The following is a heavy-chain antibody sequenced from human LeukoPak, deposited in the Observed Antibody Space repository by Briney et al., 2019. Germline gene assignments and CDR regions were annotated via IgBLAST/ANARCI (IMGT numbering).Heavy chain of an antibody. J-gene: IGHJ6*03. CDR3: ARDVLGYCSSTSCSDYYYYYMDV. D-gene: IGHD2-2*01. Sequence: GGSLRLSCTVSGFTVSSNSMSWVRQAPGKGLEWVSFIYSGTTHYSDSVKGRFTISRDNAKNSLYLQMNSLRAEDTAVYYCARDVLGYCSSTSCSDYYYYYMDVWGKGTTVTVSS. V-gene: IGHV3-53*01. CDR2: IYSGTT. CDR1: GFTVSSNS.